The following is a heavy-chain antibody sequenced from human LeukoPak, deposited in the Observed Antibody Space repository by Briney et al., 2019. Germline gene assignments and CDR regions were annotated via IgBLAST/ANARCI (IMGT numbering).Heavy chain of an antibody. V-gene: IGHV4-59*01. J-gene: IGHJ4*02. CDR1: GASLSSYY. CDR3: ARENPSGYYNRPIDY. CDR2: IYYSGSI. Sequence: SETLSLTCTVSGASLSSYYWSWIRQPPGKGLEWIRDIYYSGSIKYNPSLKSRVTMSVDTSKNQFSLKLSSVTAADTAIYYCARENPSGYYNRPIDYWGQGTLVTVSS. D-gene: IGHD3-22*01.